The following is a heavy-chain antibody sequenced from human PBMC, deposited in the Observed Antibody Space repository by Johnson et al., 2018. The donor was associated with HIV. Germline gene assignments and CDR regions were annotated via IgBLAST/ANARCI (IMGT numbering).Heavy chain of an antibody. CDR1: GFTFTSFA. Sequence: QVQLVESGGGVVRPGTSLRLSCAASGFTFTSFAMHWVRQAPGKGLEWVAFISYDGSNKYYADSVKGRFTISRDNSKNTLYLHMNSLRAEDTAEYYCARDQSNGWNRGAFDIWGQGTVVTVSS. J-gene: IGHJ3*02. V-gene: IGHV3-30*14. CDR3: ARDQSNGWNRGAFDI. D-gene: IGHD6-19*01. CDR2: ISYDGSNK.